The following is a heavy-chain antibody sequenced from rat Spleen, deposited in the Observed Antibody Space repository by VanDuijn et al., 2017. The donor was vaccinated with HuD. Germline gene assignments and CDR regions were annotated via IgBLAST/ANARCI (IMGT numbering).Heavy chain of an antibody. Sequence: EVQLVESGGGLVQPGRSMKLSCAASGFTFSDYYMAWVRQAPTKGLEWVASISPSGGSTYYRDSVKGRFTISRDNAKSTLYLQMDSLRSEDTATYSWAGHKSGYGVMDAWGQGSSVTVSS. J-gene: IGHJ4*01. D-gene: IGHD4-3*01. V-gene: IGHV5-25*01. CDR1: GFTFSDYY. CDR3: AGHKSGYGVMDA. CDR2: ISPSGGST.